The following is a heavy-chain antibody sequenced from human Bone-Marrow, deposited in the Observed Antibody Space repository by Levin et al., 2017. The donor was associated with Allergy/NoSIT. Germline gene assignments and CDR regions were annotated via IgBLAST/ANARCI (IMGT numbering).Heavy chain of an antibody. CDR1: GFTFRNDG. D-gene: IGHD3-22*01. CDR2: VSSDERNK. Sequence: GESLKISCAASGFTFRNDGMHWVRQAPGKGLEWVAVVSSDERNKFYADSVKGRFTISRDNSKNELYLQMNSLRPEDTAMYFCARGATNNYDTTGYPDSWGQGTLVVVSS. V-gene: IGHV3-30*03. CDR3: ARGATNNYDTTGYPDS. J-gene: IGHJ4*02.